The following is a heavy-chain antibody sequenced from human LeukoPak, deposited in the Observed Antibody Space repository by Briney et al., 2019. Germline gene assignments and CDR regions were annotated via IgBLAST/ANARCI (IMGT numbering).Heavy chain of an antibody. D-gene: IGHD3-22*01. CDR2: ISYDGSSK. V-gene: IGHV3-30*14. CDR3: ARGGVGSSGYYDY. CDR1: GFTFSSYA. Sequence: GGSLRLSCAASGFTFSSYAMHWVRQAPGKGLEWVAVISYDGSSKYYADSVKGRFTISRDNSKNTLYLQMNSLRAEDTAVYYCARGGVGSSGYYDYWGQGTLVTVSS. J-gene: IGHJ4*02.